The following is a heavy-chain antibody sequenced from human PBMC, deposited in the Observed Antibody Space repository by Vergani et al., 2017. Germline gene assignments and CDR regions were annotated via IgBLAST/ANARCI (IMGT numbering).Heavy chain of an antibody. CDR2: IHPADSDT. CDR1: GYSFTNYW. V-gene: IGHV5-51*01. Sequence: EVQLVQSGAEVKKPGESLNISCQISGYSFTNYWIGWVRQMPGKGLEWMGIIHPADSDTRYSPSFQGQVTISVDKSISTAYLQRSSLRAADSAMYYCARLYGRDSSGSKYFDYWGQGTLGTVSS. D-gene: IGHD3-22*01. CDR3: ARLYGRDSSGSKYFDY. J-gene: IGHJ4*02.